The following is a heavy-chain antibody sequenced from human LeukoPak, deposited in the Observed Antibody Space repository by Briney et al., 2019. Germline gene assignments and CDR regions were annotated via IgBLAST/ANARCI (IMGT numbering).Heavy chain of an antibody. Sequence: GGSLRLSCAASGFTFSSYSMNWVRQAPGKGLEWVANIKPDGSEKYYADSMKGRFTVSRDNAKNSLYLQINSLRAEDTAVYYCARDQVYSGSYLRYFQQWGQGTLVTVSS. J-gene: IGHJ1*01. CDR3: ARDQVYSGSYLRYFQQ. CDR2: IKPDGSEK. CDR1: GFTFSSYS. V-gene: IGHV3-7*03. D-gene: IGHD1-26*01.